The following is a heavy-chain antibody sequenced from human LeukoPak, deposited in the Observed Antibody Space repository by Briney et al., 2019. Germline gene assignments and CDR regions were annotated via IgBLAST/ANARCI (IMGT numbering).Heavy chain of an antibody. D-gene: IGHD3-3*01. J-gene: IGHJ4*02. Sequence: PGGSLRLSFAASGFTFSSYAMSWVRQAPGKGLEWVSAISGSGGSTYYADSVKGRFTISRDNSKNTLYLQMNSLRAEDTAVYYCAKDVATIFGVVQYYFDYWGQGTLVTVSS. V-gene: IGHV3-23*01. CDR2: ISGSGGST. CDR3: AKDVATIFGVVQYYFDY. CDR1: GFTFSSYA.